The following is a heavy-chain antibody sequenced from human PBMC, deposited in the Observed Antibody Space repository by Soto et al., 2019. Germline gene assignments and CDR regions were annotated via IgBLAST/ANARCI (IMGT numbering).Heavy chain of an antibody. CDR2: ISGGGGNT. D-gene: IGHD6-13*01. V-gene: IGHV3-23*01. Sequence: GGSLRLSCAAFEFTFSSYGMSWVRQAPGKGLEWVSGISGGGGNTFYADSVKGRFTISRDNSKNTVYLQMNSLRAEDTAVYYCAKDYSSSWYGHFDYWGQGTLVTVSS. CDR3: AKDYSSSWYGHFDY. J-gene: IGHJ4*02. CDR1: EFTFSSYG.